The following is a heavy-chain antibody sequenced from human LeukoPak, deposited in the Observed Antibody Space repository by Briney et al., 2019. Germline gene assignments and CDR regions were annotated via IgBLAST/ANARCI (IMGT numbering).Heavy chain of an antibody. Sequence: PGGSLRLSCAASGFTFSSYAMSWVRQAPGKGLEWVANIKQDGSVRYYMDSVKGRFTISRDNPKNSLSLQLDSLRAEDTAVYYCARIGYSSSSLDYWGQGTLVTVSS. CDR2: IKQDGSVR. CDR3: ARIGYSSSSLDY. D-gene: IGHD6-6*01. J-gene: IGHJ4*02. CDR1: GFTFSSYA. V-gene: IGHV3-7*01.